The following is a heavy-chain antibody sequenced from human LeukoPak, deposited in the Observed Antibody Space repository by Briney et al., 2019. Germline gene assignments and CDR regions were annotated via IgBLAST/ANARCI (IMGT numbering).Heavy chain of an antibody. CDR1: GFTFSSYW. J-gene: IGHJ5*02. CDR3: ARGGLHYDTANNWFDP. Sequence: GGSLRLSCAASGFTFSSYWMSWVRQAPGKGLEWVANIKQDGSEKYYVDSVKGRFTISRDNAKNSLYLQMNSLRAEDTAVYYCARGGLHYDTANNWFDPWGQGTLVTVSS. D-gene: IGHD3-22*01. CDR2: IKQDGSEK. V-gene: IGHV3-7*01.